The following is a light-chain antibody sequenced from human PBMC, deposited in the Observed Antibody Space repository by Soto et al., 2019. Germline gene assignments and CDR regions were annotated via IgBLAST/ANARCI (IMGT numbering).Light chain of an antibody. CDR2: GAS. J-gene: IGKJ1*01. CDR3: QQYGTSPRT. V-gene: IGKV3-20*01. Sequence: EIVLTQSPGTLSLSPGERATLSCRASQSVSSRHLAWYQQKPGQALRLLIYGASSRATGIPDRFSGSGSGTDFTLTISRLEPEDFAVYYYQQYGTSPRTFGQGTKVEIK. CDR1: QSVSSRH.